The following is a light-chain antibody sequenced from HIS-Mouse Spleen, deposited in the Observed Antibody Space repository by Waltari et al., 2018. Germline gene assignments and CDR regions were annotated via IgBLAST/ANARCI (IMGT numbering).Light chain of an antibody. CDR2: GAS. CDR3: QKYGSSPLT. Sequence: EIVLTQSPGPLSLSPGERATLSCRASQSVSSSHLAWYQQKPGQAPRLLIYGASSRATGIPDRFSGSGSGTDFTLTISRLEPEDFAVYYCQKYGSSPLTFGGGTKVEIK. V-gene: IGKV3-20*01. J-gene: IGKJ4*01. CDR1: QSVSSSH.